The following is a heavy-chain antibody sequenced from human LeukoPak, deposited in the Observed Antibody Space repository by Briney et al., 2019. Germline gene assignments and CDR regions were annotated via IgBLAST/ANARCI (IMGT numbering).Heavy chain of an antibody. Sequence: GGSLRLSCAASGFTFSSYWMSWVRQAPGMGLQWVANIKQDGSVKTYADSVKGRFTISRDNAKNSLYLQMNSLRGEDTAVYYCATFLGATFFDHWGQGTLVSVSS. V-gene: IGHV3-7*01. CDR3: ATFLGATFFDH. D-gene: IGHD1-26*01. CDR1: GFTFSSYW. J-gene: IGHJ4*02. CDR2: IKQDGSVK.